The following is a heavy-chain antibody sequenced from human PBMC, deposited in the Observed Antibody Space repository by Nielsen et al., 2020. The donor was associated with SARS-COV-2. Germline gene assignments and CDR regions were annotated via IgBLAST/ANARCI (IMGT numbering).Heavy chain of an antibody. Sequence: GGSLRLSCAASGFTFSSYSMNWVRQAPGKGLEWVSYISSSSSTIYYADSVKGRFTISRDNAKNSLYLQMNSLRAEDTAVYYCARKDSSSWIALHSGMDVWGQGTTVTVSS. V-gene: IGHV3-48*04. CDR1: GFTFSSYS. CDR2: ISSSSSTI. CDR3: ARKDSSSWIALHSGMDV. J-gene: IGHJ6*02. D-gene: IGHD6-13*01.